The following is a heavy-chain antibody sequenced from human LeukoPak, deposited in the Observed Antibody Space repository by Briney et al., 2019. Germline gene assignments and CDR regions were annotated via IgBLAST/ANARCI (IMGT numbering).Heavy chain of an antibody. CDR3: ARHAPDRTMEPGALGYFDL. CDR2: IYYSGSV. J-gene: IGHJ2*01. D-gene: IGHD1-14*01. V-gene: IGHV4-59*08. CDR1: GFTVSSNY. Sequence: PGGSLRLSCAASGFTVSSNYMSWVRQAPGRGLEWIGNIYYSGSVYYNPSLESRVTISVDTSKNQFSLRLGSVTAPDTAVYYCARHAPDRTMEPGALGYFDLWGRGTLVTVSS.